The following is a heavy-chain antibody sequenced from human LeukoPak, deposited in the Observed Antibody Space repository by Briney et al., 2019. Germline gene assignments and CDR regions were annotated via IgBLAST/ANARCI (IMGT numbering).Heavy chain of an antibody. CDR3: ARGVWAAYSSSSGYYYYYMDV. CDR2: IYTSGST. V-gene: IGHV4-61*02. J-gene: IGHJ6*03. D-gene: IGHD6-6*01. Sequence: SETLSLTCTVSGNSISSGDNYWSWIRQPAGKGLEWIGRIYTSGSTNYNPSLKSRVTISGDTSKNQFSLKLSSVTAADTAVYYCARGVWAAYSSSSGYYYYYMDVWGKGTTVTVSS. CDR1: GNSISSGDNY.